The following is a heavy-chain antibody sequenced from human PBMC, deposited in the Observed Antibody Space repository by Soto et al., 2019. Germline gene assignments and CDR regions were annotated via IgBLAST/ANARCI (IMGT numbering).Heavy chain of an antibody. Sequence: PGGSLRLSCAASGFTFSSYGVHWVRQAPGKGLEWVAVISYDGSNKYYADSVKGRFTISRDNSKNTLYLQMNSLRAEDTAVYYCAKEHGDYYYYYGMDVWGQGTTVTVSS. CDR2: ISYDGSNK. CDR1: GFTFSSYG. CDR3: AKEHGDYYYYYGMDV. J-gene: IGHJ6*02. D-gene: IGHD4-17*01. V-gene: IGHV3-30*18.